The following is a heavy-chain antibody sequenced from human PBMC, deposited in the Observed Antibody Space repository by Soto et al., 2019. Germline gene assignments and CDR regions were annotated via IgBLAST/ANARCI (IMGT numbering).Heavy chain of an antibody. D-gene: IGHD3-3*01. V-gene: IGHV3-53*01. CDR2: IYSGGST. J-gene: IGHJ6*02. CDR3: ARDLTIFGVVSYGMDV. CDR1: GFTVSSNY. Sequence: GGSLRLSCAASGFTVSSNYMSWVRQAPGKGLEWVSVIYSGGSTYYADSVKGRFTISRDNSKNTLYLQMNSLRAEDTAVYYCARDLTIFGVVSYGMDVWGQGTTVTVSS.